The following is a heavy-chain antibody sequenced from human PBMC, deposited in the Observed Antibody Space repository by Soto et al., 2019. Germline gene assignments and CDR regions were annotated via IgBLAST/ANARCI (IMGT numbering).Heavy chain of an antibody. CDR1: GFTFNPIA. D-gene: IGHD6-13*01. V-gene: IGHV3-33*01. Sequence: QVQLVGSGGVVVQPGRSLRLCCAAAGFTFNPIAMHWFRRSAGKGLEWVAEMCYEGSEKYYTDSVKGRCTMSRDNFKNTVFLHTDSLRVEDTAVYSGARDGQQQAPYAVDVWGQGTTVTVSS. J-gene: IGHJ6*02. CDR3: ARDGQQQAPYAVDV. CDR2: MCYEGSEK.